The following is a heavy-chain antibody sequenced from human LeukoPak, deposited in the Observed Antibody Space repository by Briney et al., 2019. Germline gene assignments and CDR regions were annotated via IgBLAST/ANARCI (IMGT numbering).Heavy chain of an antibody. CDR2: IGTYSGNK. Sequence: ASVKVSCKTSGYTFTNNAITWVRQAPGQGLGWMGWIGTYSGNKNPAQKFQGRVTMTTDTPTSTAYMELKSLRSDDTAVYFCARGGSGAYCPDFWGQGTLVIVSS. CDR3: ARGGSGAYCPDF. CDR1: GYTFTNNA. J-gene: IGHJ4*02. V-gene: IGHV1-18*01. D-gene: IGHD3-10*01.